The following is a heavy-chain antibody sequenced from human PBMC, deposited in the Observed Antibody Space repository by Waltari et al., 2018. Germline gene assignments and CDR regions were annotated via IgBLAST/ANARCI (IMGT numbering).Heavy chain of an antibody. CDR1: GYTFTAHY. CDR3: ARSQDCSGGSCYFDY. V-gene: IGHV1-2*06. CDR2: INPNGGDA. Sequence: QVQLVQSGAEVKKPGASVKVSCKASGYTFTAHYINWVRQAPGRGLEWMGRINPNGGDANYAQGFQGRVTMTRDTSISTAYMELNSLISDDTAVYYCARSQDCSGGSCYFDYWGQGTLVTVSS. J-gene: IGHJ4*02. D-gene: IGHD2-15*01.